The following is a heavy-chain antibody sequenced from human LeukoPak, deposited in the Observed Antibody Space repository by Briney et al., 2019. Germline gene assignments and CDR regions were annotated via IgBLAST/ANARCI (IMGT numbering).Heavy chain of an antibody. CDR2: IRHDGSET. CDR1: GFPFSSYW. CDR3: ARDWQSSWYSGPYYYYGMDV. J-gene: IGHJ6*02. V-gene: IGHV3-7*01. D-gene: IGHD6-13*01. Sequence: PGGSLRLSCAASGFPFSSYWMSWVRQAPGKGLEWVANIRHDGSETYYVDSVKGRFTISRDNAKNSLYLQMNSLRDEDTAVDYCARDWQSSWYSGPYYYYGMDVWGQGTTVTVSS.